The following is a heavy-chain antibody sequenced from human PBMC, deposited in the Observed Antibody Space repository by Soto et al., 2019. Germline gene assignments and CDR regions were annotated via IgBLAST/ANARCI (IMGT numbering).Heavy chain of an antibody. J-gene: IGHJ4*02. CDR1: GGSISSSSYY. V-gene: IGHV4-39*01. CDR3: ARVFFSRVDTAMEFDY. Sequence: SSETLSLTCTVSGGSISSSSYYWGWIRHPPGKGLEWIGSIYYSGSTYYNPSLKSRVTISVDTSKNQFSLKLSSVTAADTAVYYCARVFFSRVDTAMEFDYWGQGTLVTVSS. D-gene: IGHD5-18*01. CDR2: IYYSGST.